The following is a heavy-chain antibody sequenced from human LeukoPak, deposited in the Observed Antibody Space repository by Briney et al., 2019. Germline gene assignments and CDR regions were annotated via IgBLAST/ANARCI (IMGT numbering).Heavy chain of an antibody. D-gene: IGHD2-15*01. CDR2: INDSGST. Sequence: SETLSLTCAVYGGSFSGYYWSWIRQPPGKGLEWIGEINDSGSTNYNPSLKSRVTISVDTSKNQFSLKLISVTAADTAVYYCASGRSGSIFYLRSSILPGDAFDMWGQGTMVTVYS. V-gene: IGHV4-34*01. CDR3: ASGRSGSIFYLRSSILPGDAFDM. J-gene: IGHJ3*02. CDR1: GGSFSGYY.